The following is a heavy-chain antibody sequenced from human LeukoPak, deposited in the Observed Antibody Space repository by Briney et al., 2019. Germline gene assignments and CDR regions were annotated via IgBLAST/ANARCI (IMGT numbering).Heavy chain of an antibody. CDR2: IYYSGST. V-gene: IGHV4-59*01. D-gene: IGHD3-16*02. Sequence: SETLSLTCTVSGGSISSYYWSWIRQPPGKGLEWIGYIYYSGSTNYNPSLKSRVTISVDTSKNQFSLKLSSVTAADTAVYYCARLSYYYLYYGMDVWGQGTTVTVPS. CDR1: GGSISSYY. J-gene: IGHJ6*02. CDR3: ARLSYYYLYYGMDV.